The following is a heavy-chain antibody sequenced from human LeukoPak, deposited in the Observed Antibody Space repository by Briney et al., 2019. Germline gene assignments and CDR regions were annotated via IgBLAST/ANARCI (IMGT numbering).Heavy chain of an antibody. D-gene: IGHD3-3*01. CDR1: GFTFSSYG. CDR3: AGLQRITIFGVVI. Sequence: PGGSLRLSCAASGFTFSSYGMHWVRQAPGKGLEWVAFIRYDGSNKYYADFVKGRFTISRDNSKNTLYLQMNSLRAEDTAVYYCAGLQRITIFGVVIWGQGTMVTVSS. V-gene: IGHV3-30*02. CDR2: IRYDGSNK. J-gene: IGHJ3*02.